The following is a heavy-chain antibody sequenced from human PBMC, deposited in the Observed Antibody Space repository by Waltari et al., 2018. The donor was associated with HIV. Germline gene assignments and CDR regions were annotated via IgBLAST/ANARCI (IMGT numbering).Heavy chain of an antibody. Sequence: QVQLQESGPGLVKPSQTLSLPCTVPGASISRGSYYWSWIRQPAGKGLEWIGRIYTSGSTNYNPSLKSRVTISVDTSKNQFSLKLSSVTAADTAVYYCAREQQLVHGFDYWGQGTLVTVSS. CDR3: AREQQLVHGFDY. D-gene: IGHD6-13*01. CDR2: IYTSGST. J-gene: IGHJ4*02. CDR1: GASISRGSYY. V-gene: IGHV4-61*02.